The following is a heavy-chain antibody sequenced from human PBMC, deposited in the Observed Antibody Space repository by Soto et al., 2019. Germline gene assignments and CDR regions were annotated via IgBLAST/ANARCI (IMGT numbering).Heavy chain of an antibody. CDR1: GFTFSDYW. V-gene: IGHV3-7*05. CDR2: IRKDESKK. J-gene: IGHJ3*02. Sequence: EVHLVESGGGLVQPGESLRLSCSASGFTFSDYWMTWVRQAPGKGLEWVANIRKDESKKSYLDSVRGRFTVSRDNARNLLYLQMDSLRAEDTALYYCARDVSPVSGPYYDAFDIWGQGTMVTVSS. D-gene: IGHD3-22*01. CDR3: ARDVSPVSGPYYDAFDI.